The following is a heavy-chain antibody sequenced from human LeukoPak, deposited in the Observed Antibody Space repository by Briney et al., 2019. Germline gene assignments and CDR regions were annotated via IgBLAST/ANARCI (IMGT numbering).Heavy chain of an antibody. J-gene: IGHJ6*03. CDR2: INVEMNFK. D-gene: IGHD1-14*01. CDR1: AFTFSNYA. CDR3: ARNEAGYHYYTGV. V-gene: IGHV3-23*01. Sequence: PGGSLRLSCAASAFTFSNYAMIWVRQAPGKGLECVSTINVEMNFKYYADSVKGRFTISRDNSENTLYLHMSNMRPEDTATYYCARNEAGYHYYTGVWGEGTAVTVSS.